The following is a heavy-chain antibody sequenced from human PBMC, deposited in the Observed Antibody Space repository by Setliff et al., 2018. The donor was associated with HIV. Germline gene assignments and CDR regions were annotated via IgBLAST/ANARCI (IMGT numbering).Heavy chain of an antibody. J-gene: IGHJ1*01. CDR2: IKTDGSST. V-gene: IGHV3-74*01. D-gene: IGHD3-22*01. Sequence: GESLKISWAASGFTVTTYWMHWVRQAPGKGLVWVSRIKTDGSSTSYADSVKGRFTISRDNSKNSLYLQMNSLRTEDTALYYCAKDFGYDSSRPEYFQHWGQGTLVTVSS. CDR1: GFTVTTYW. CDR3: AKDFGYDSSRPEYFQH.